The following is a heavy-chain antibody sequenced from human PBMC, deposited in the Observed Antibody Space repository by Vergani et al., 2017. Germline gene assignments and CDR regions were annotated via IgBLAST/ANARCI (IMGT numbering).Heavy chain of an antibody. CDR1: GYTFSNYY. J-gene: IGHJ4*02. CDR3: ATRNYGILTGFGF. D-gene: IGHD3-9*01. Sequence: QVQVVQSGAEVKKSGASVKVSCKTSGYTFSNYYMDWVRQAPGQGLEWLGIINPSGGHTNYAQTFQGRVTMTRDTSTSTVYMELSSLRSEDTAIYYCATRNYGILTGFGFWGQGTLVTVSA. V-gene: IGHV1-46*01. CDR2: INPSGGHT.